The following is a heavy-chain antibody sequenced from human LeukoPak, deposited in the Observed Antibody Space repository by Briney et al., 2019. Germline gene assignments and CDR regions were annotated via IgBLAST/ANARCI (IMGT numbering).Heavy chain of an antibody. CDR1: GGSISSYY. CDR3: ARITPMVRGTHAFDI. V-gene: IGHV4-4*09. Sequence: PSETLSLTCTVSGGSISSYYWSWIRQPPGKGLEWIGYIYTSGSTNYNPSLKSRVTISVDTSKNQFSLKLSSVTAADTAVYYCARITPMVRGTHAFDIWGQGTMVTVSS. J-gene: IGHJ3*02. CDR2: IYTSGST. D-gene: IGHD3-10*01.